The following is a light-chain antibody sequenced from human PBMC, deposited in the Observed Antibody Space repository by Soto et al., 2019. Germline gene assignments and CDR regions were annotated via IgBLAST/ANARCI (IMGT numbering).Light chain of an antibody. Sequence: DIQLTQSPSSVSASIGDRVTMTCRASQGVTRWLAWYQQKPGKVPKLLIYTASSLQSGVPSRFSARGFGTDFTLTISSLQAEDCATYYCQQANTYPLTFGGGTKVEIK. J-gene: IGKJ4*01. CDR1: QGVTRW. CDR2: TAS. CDR3: QQANTYPLT. V-gene: IGKV1-12*01.